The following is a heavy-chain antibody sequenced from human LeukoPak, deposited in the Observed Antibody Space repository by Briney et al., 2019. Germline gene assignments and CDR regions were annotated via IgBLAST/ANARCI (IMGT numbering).Heavy chain of an antibody. V-gene: IGHV3-21*01. CDR3: ARVGYYDILTGYSHYWYFDL. Sequence: GGSLRLSCAASGFTFSSYSMNWVRQAPGKGLEWVSSISSSSSYIYYADSVKGRFTISRDNAKNSLYLQMNSLRAEDMAVYYCARVGYYDILTGYSHYWYFDLWGRGTLVTVSS. CDR2: ISSSSSYI. D-gene: IGHD3-9*01. CDR1: GFTFSSYS. J-gene: IGHJ2*01.